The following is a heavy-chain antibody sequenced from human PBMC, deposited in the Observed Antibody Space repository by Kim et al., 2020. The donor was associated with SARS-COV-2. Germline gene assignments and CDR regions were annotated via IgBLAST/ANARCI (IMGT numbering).Heavy chain of an antibody. CDR1: GFTFSSYG. J-gene: IGHJ6*02. D-gene: IGHD3-10*01. V-gene: IGHV3-33*01. Sequence: GGSLRLSCAASGFTFSSYGMHWVRQAPGKGLEWVAVIWNDGSKTFHGDSVKGRFTISRDNSKNTLYLQMNSLRVEDTAVYYCARDKYYGSGNYVAYYGMDVGGRGTTVIVSS. CDR3: ARDKYYGSGNYVAYYGMDV. CDR2: IWNDGSKT.